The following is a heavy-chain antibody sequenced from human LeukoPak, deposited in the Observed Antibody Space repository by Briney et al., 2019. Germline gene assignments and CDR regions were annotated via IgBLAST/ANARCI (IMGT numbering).Heavy chain of an antibody. CDR1: GGTFSSYA. CDR2: IIPIFGTA. J-gene: IGHJ4*02. Sequence: SVKVSCKASGGTFSSYAISWVRQAPGQGLEWMGGIIPIFGTANYAQKFQGRVTITADESTSTAYMELSSLRSGDTAVYYCARGGLHLPIVGYWGQGTLVTVSS. CDR3: ARGGLHLPIVGY. D-gene: IGHD2-15*01. V-gene: IGHV1-69*13.